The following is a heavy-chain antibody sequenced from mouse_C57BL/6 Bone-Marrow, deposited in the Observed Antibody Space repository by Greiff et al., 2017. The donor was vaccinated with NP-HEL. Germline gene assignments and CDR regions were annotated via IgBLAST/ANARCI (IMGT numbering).Heavy chain of an antibody. CDR3: AFIYYYGSSPFDY. CDR2: IYPRDGST. V-gene: IGHV1-78*01. CDR1: GYTFTDHT. J-gene: IGHJ2*01. D-gene: IGHD1-1*01. Sequence: VKLVESDAELVKPGASVKISCKVSGYTFTDHTIHWMKQRPEQGLEWIGYIYPRDGSTKYNEKFKGKATLTADKSSSTAYMQLNSLTSEDSAVYFCAFIYYYGSSPFDYWGQGTTLTVSS.